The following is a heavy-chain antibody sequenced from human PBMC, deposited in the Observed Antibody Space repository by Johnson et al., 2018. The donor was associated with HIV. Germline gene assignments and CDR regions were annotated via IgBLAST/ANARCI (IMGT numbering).Heavy chain of an antibody. V-gene: IGHV3-9*01. CDR2: LSCNSVTI. D-gene: IGHD3-10*01. J-gene: IGHJ3*02. CDR3: ARGWQLHGGLDI. CDR1: GFTFSSYA. Sequence: VQLVESGGGVVQPGRSLRLSCAASGFTFSSYAMHWVRQVPGKGLEWVSGLSCNSVTIVYADSVTGRSTISRDNAKNSLYLQMNNLRSEDTALYDCARGWQLHGGLDIWGQGTMVTVSS.